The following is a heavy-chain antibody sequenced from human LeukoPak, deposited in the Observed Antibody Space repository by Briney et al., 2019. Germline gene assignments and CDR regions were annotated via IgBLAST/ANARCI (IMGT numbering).Heavy chain of an antibody. D-gene: IGHD3-10*01. Sequence: GGSLRLSCAASGFIFSSYGMHWVRQGPGKGLEWVAVTSYDGSDKHYADSVKGRFTISRDNSKSTLYLQMNSLRAEDTAVYYCVKGSPRYYYGSGSPIYYYGMDVWGQGTTVTVSS. CDR3: VKGSPRYYYGSGSPIYYYGMDV. CDR1: GFIFSSYG. J-gene: IGHJ6*02. CDR2: TSYDGSDK. V-gene: IGHV3-30*18.